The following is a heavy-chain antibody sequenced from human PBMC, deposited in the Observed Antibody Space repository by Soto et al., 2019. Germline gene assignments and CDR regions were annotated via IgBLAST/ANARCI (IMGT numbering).Heavy chain of an antibody. V-gene: IGHV3-23*01. CDR3: AKEKIPAGPDSIDY. CDR2: ISGSDSST. J-gene: IGHJ4*02. Sequence: EVQLLESGGGLVQPGGSLRLSCAASGFTFSSYAMSWVRQAPGKGLEWVSAISGSDSSTYYADSVKGRVTISRDNSRKTLYLHMNSLRADDTAVYYCAKEKIPAGPDSIDYWGQGTLVTVSS. CDR1: GFTFSSYA. D-gene: IGHD2-2*01.